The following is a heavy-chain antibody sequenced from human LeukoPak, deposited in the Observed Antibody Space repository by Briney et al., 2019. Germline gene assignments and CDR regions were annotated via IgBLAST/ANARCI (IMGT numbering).Heavy chain of an antibody. D-gene: IGHD2-2*01. Sequence: GGSLTLSCTASGFTFSDYSMNWVRNAPGPGLEWISYIGIDSGNTNYADSVKGRFTIYGDKAKNSLYLQMNSLRVEDTAVYYCARDFKYAFDNWGQGTLVTVSS. V-gene: IGHV3-48*01. J-gene: IGHJ4*02. CDR3: ARDFKYAFDN. CDR1: GFTFSDYS. CDR2: IGIDSGNT.